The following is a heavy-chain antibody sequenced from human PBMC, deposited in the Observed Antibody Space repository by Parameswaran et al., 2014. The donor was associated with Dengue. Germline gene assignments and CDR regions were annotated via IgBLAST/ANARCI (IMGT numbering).Heavy chain of an antibody. CDR1: GFTFSSYW. D-gene: IGHD3-3*01. CDR2: IKQDGSEK. V-gene: IGHV3-7*01. J-gene: IGHJ4*02. Sequence: GESLKISCAASGFTFSSYWMSWVRQAPGKGLEWVANIKQDGSEKYYVDSVKGRFTISRDNAKNSLYLQMNSLRAEDTAVYYCANQGYDFWSGPYDYWGQGTLVTVSS. CDR3: ANQGYDFWSGPYDY.